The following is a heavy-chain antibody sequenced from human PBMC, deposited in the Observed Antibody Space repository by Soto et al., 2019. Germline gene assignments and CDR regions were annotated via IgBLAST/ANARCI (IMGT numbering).Heavy chain of an antibody. Sequence: PSETLSLTCAVSGGSISSSRYYWGWIRQPPGKGLEWIGSIYYSGSTNYNPSLKSRVTISVDTSKNQFSLKLSSATAADTAVYYCARVGYCGGDCSFPDYWGQGTLVTVSS. J-gene: IGHJ4*02. CDR3: ARVGYCGGDCSFPDY. CDR1: GGSISSSRYY. CDR2: IYYSGST. D-gene: IGHD2-21*02. V-gene: IGHV4-39*07.